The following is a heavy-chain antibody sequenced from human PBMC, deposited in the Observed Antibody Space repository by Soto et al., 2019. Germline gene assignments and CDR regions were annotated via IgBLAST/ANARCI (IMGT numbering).Heavy chain of an antibody. D-gene: IGHD6-6*01. J-gene: IGHJ4*02. CDR3: ARSSIAPRLFMYPFDY. CDR1: GGSITSSSHY. Sequence: QLQLQESGPGLVKPSETLSLTCTVSGGSITSSSHYWGWIRQAPGKGLEWIGNIYYDGNKYYNPSLKSRVTITFGTSKNQYSLRLNPVTAANTAVYYCARSSIAPRLFMYPFDYWGQGTLVTVSS. V-gene: IGHV4-39*01. CDR2: IYYDGNK.